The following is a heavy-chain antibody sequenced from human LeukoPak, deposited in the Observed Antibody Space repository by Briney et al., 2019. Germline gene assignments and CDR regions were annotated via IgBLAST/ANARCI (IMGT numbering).Heavy chain of an antibody. CDR2: ISGSGATT. D-gene: IGHD3-9*01. CDR1: GFTFSSSA. J-gene: IGHJ4*02. V-gene: IGHV3-23*01. Sequence: PGGSLRLSCAASGFTFSSSAMSWVRQAPGRGLEWVSVISGSGATTYYAHSVRGRFTISRDNSKNTLYLQMNSLRADDSAVYFCGIFIYECDIYWDDFWGEGALVTVSS. CDR3: GIFIYECDIYWDDF.